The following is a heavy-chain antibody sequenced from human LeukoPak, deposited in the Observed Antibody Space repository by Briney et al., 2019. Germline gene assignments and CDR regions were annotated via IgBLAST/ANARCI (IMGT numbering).Heavy chain of an antibody. CDR3: AREPPPDSGAMFQH. Sequence: ASVKVSCKASGYTFTGYYMHWVRQAPGQGLEWMGRINPNSGGTNYAQKFQGRVNMTRDTSISTAYMELSRLRSDDAAVYYCAREPPPDSGAMFQHWGQGTLVTVSS. J-gene: IGHJ1*01. CDR1: GYTFTGYY. D-gene: IGHD2-2*01. CDR2: INPNSGGT. V-gene: IGHV1-2*06.